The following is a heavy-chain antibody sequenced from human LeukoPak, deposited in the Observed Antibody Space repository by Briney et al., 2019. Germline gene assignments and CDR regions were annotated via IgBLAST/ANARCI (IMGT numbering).Heavy chain of an antibody. D-gene: IGHD2-2*01. CDR1: GYTFTSYY. CDR2: INPSGGST. CDR3: ARLRYCSSTSCYSNWFDP. J-gene: IGHJ5*02. Sequence: ASVKVSCRASGYTFTSYYMHWVRQAPGQGLEWMGIINPSGGSTSYAQKFQGRVTMTRNTSISTAYMELSSLRSEDTAVYYCARLRYCSSTSCYSNWFDPWGQGTLVTVSS. V-gene: IGHV1-46*01.